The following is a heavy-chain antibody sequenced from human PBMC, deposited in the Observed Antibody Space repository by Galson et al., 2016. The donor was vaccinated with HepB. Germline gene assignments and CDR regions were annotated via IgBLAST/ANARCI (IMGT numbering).Heavy chain of an antibody. CDR2: ILSNARGGTT. CDR1: GSGFAFSNVW. D-gene: IGHD3-22*01. J-gene: IGHJ4*02. CDR3: TTYRYNYDTSGDDY. V-gene: IGHV3-15*01. Sequence: SLRLSCAASGSGFAFSNVWMSWVRQAPGKGLEWVGRILSNARGGTTDYAAPVKGRFTISRDDSQNTMYLQMDSLKTEDTAVYYCTTYRYNYDTSGDDYWGQGTLVTVS.